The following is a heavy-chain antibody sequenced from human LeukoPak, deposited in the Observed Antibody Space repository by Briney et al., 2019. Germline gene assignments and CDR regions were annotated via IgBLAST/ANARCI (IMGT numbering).Heavy chain of an antibody. CDR1: GGSIINYY. CDR2: IYITGST. D-gene: IGHD3-22*01. Sequence: PETLSLTCTVSGGSIINYYWSWIRQSAGTGLEWVGRIYITGSTNYNPSLQSRLSMSVDTSKNQFSLRLTSVSAADTAVYYCARLKYYDSTGYSPGYYMDVWGKGITVTVSS. J-gene: IGHJ6*03. CDR3: ARLKYYDSTGYSPGYYMDV. V-gene: IGHV4-4*07.